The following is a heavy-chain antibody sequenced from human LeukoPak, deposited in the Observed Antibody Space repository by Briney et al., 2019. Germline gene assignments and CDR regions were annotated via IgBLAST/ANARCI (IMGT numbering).Heavy chain of an antibody. CDR3: ERQKVVTTIDY. V-gene: IGHV3-7*01. D-gene: IGHD4-23*01. Sequence: GGSLRLSCAASGFTFSNHWMTWVRQAPGKGLKWVANTNQDGSEKYYVDSVKGRFTISRDNAKNSLYLQMDSLRAEDTAVYYCERQKVVTTIDYWGQGTLVTVSS. CDR1: GFTFSNHW. CDR2: TNQDGSEK. J-gene: IGHJ4*02.